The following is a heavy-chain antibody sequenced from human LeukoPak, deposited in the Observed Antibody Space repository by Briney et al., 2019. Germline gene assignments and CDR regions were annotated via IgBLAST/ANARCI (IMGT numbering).Heavy chain of an antibody. CDR3: AGSPWDGIRGVGLDYLDD. J-gene: IGHJ4*02. D-gene: IGHD1-26*01. V-gene: IGHV3-23*01. Sequence: PGGSLRLSCAASGFTFSSYAMSWVRQAPGKGLEWVSVLYRAGSTFYVDSVKGRFTISRDNSKNMLFLQMNSLRVEDTAIYYCAGSPWDGIRGVGLDYLDDWGRGTLVTISS. CDR1: GFTFSSYA. CDR2: LYRAGST.